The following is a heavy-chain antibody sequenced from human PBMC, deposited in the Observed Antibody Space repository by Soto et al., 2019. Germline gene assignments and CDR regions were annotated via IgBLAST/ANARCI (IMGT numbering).Heavy chain of an antibody. CDR3: ARSGWVALYYYYGMDV. CDR2: IYYSGST. Sequence: PSETMSLTCTVSVGSISSYYWSWIRQPPGKGLEWIGYIYYSGSTNYNPSLKSRVTISVDTSKNQFSLKLSSVTAADTAVYYCARSGWVALYYYYGMDVSCQGNTVT. D-gene: IGHD6-19*01. V-gene: IGHV4-59*01. CDR1: VGSISSYY. J-gene: IGHJ6*02.